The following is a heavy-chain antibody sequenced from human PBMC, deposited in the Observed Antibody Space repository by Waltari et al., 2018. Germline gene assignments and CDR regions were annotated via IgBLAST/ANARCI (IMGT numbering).Heavy chain of an antibody. CDR2: ISGSGGST. J-gene: IGHJ4*02. V-gene: IGHV3-23*04. CDR3: AKTQVGGNFRFGFFDY. D-gene: IGHD3-10*01. Sequence: EVQLVESGGGLVQPGGSLRLSCAASGFTFSSYAMSWVRQAPGKGLEWVSAISGSGGSTYYEDSVKGRFTISRDNSKNTLYLQMNSLRAEDTAVYYCAKTQVGGNFRFGFFDYWGQGTLVTVSS. CDR1: GFTFSSYA.